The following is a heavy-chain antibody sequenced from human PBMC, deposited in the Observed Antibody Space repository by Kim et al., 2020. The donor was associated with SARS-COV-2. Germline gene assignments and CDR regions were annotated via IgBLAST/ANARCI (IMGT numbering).Heavy chain of an antibody. CDR1: GFTFSTYA. CDR2: ISGSAGST. V-gene: IGHV3-23*01. CDR3: SKGEYYYDSSGYEL. D-gene: IGHD3-22*01. J-gene: IGHJ1*01. Sequence: GGSLRLSCAASGFTFSTYAMSWVRQAPGKGLEWVSAISGSAGSTYYADSVKGRFTVSRDNSKSTLYLQMNSLRAEDTAVYYCSKGEYYYDSSGYELWGQG.